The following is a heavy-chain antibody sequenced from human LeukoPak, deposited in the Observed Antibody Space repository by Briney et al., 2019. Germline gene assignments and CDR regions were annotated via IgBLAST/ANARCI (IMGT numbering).Heavy chain of an antibody. J-gene: IGHJ4*02. Sequence: ASVKVSCKASGGTFSSYAISWVRQAPGQGLEWMGGIIPIFGTANYAQKFRGRVTITADESTSTAYMELSSLRSEDTAVYYCARGDTYYYDSSGYYFDYWGQGTLVTVSS. D-gene: IGHD3-22*01. CDR3: ARGDTYYYDSSGYYFDY. V-gene: IGHV1-69*13. CDR1: GGTFSSYA. CDR2: IIPIFGTA.